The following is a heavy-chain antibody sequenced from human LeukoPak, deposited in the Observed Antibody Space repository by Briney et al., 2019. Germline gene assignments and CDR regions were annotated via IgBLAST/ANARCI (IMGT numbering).Heavy chain of an antibody. J-gene: IGHJ6*03. CDR1: GDSISSNYW. D-gene: IGHD3-9*01. Sequence: SETLSLTCAVSGDSISSNYWWTWVRQPPGKGLEWIGEIHHSGSTNYSPSLKSRVTVSVDNSRNDFSLSLTSVSAADTAVYYCARDGDKLRYFDWLVPNYYYYYMDVWGKGTTVTISS. CDR2: IHHSGST. CDR3: ARDGDKLRYFDWLVPNYYYYYMDV. V-gene: IGHV4-4*02.